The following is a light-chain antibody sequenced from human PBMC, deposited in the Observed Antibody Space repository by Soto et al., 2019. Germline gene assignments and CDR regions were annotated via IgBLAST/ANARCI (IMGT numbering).Light chain of an antibody. V-gene: IGKV3-20*01. CDR2: GAS. CDR1: QSVSSSY. Sequence: EIVLTQSPGPLSLSPGERATLSCRASQSVSSSYLAWYQQKPGQAPRLLIYGASSRATGIPDRFSGSGSGTDFTLTISRLEREDFAVDYCQQYGSSRWTFGQGTKVEIK. J-gene: IGKJ1*01. CDR3: QQYGSSRWT.